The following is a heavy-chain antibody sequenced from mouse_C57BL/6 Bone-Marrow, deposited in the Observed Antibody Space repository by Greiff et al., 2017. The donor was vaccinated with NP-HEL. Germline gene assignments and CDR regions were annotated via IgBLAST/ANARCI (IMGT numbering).Heavy chain of an antibody. Sequence: EVKLMEPGGGLVQPGGSLKLSCAASGFTFSDYYMYWVRQTPEKRLEWVAYISNGGGSTYYPDTVKGRFTISRDNAKNTLYLQMSRLKSEDTSMYYCARHGDTTVVAPFDYWGQGTTLTVSS. J-gene: IGHJ2*01. CDR3: ARHGDTTVVAPFDY. CDR1: GFTFSDYY. CDR2: ISNGGGST. V-gene: IGHV5-12*01. D-gene: IGHD1-1*01.